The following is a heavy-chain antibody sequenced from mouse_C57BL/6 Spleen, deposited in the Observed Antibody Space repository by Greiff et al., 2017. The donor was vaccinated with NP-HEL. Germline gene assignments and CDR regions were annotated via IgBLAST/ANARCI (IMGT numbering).Heavy chain of an antibody. J-gene: IGHJ3*01. CDR3: ANHYYGSTPFAY. V-gene: IGHV2-5*01. D-gene: IGHD1-1*01. CDR2: IWSGGST. Sequence: QVQLQQSGPGLVQPSQSLSITCTVSGFSLTSYGVHWVRQSPGKGLEWLGVIWSGGSTAYNAAFMSRLSITKENSKSQVFFKMSSLQADDTAIYYCANHYYGSTPFAYWGQGTLVTVSA. CDR1: GFSLTSYG.